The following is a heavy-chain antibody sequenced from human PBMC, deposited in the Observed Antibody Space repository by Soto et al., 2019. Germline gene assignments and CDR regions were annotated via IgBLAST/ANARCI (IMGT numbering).Heavy chain of an antibody. Sequence: EVQLLESGGGLVRPGESLRLSCAASGFNFNKYAMSWVRQAPGEGLEWVSGISCCGGTASYADSVKGRFTIARDDAKNTLYLDMNSLRVEDTAEYYCAKAAGQQWLLPHLEYWGRGTLVTVS. D-gene: IGHD6-19*01. CDR2: ISCCGGTA. J-gene: IGHJ4*02. CDR1: GFNFNKYA. V-gene: IGHV3-23*01. CDR3: AKAAGQQWLLPHLEY.